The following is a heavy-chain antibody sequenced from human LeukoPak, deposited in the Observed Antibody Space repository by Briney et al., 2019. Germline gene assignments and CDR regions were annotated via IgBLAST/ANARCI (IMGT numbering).Heavy chain of an antibody. J-gene: IGHJ3*02. Sequence: GGSLRLSCAASGFTFSSFAMSWVRQAPGQGLEWVSAISDNSGNTYYADSVKGRFTISRDNSKNTLYLQMNSLRAEDTAVYYRARGGSYLSAFDIWGQGTMVTVSS. CDR1: GFTFSSFA. D-gene: IGHD1-26*01. CDR2: ISDNSGNT. V-gene: IGHV3-23*01. CDR3: ARGGSYLSAFDI.